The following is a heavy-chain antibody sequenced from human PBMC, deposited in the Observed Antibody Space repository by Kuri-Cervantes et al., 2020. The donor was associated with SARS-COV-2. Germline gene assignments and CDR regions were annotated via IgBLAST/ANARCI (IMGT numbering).Heavy chain of an antibody. CDR1: GFTFSDYY. Sequence: GGSLRLSCAASGFTFSDYYMSWIRQAPGKGLEWVSYISSSGSTIYYADSVKGRFTISRDNAKNSLYLQMNSLRAEDTAVYYCARIERGITIFGVVSQHLDYWGQGTLVTVSS. V-gene: IGHV3-11*04. D-gene: IGHD3-3*01. CDR3: ARIERGITIFGVVSQHLDY. CDR2: ISSSGSTI. J-gene: IGHJ4*02.